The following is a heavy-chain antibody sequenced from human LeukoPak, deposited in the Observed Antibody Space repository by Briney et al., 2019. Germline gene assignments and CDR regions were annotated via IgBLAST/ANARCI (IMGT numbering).Heavy chain of an antibody. Sequence: SETLSLTCAVYGGSFSGYYWSWIRQPPGKGLEWIGEINHSGSTNYNPSLKSRVTISVDTSKNQFSLKLSSVTTADTAVYYCARGKKKQWLAPGFDYWGQGTLVTVSS. CDR3: ARGKKKQWLAPGFDY. V-gene: IGHV4-34*01. J-gene: IGHJ4*02. CDR2: INHSGST. CDR1: GGSFSGYY. D-gene: IGHD6-19*01.